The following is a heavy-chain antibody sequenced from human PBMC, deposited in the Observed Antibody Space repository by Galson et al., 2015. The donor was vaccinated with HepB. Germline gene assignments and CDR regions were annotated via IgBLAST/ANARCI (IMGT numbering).Heavy chain of an antibody. V-gene: IGHV3-23*01. CDR2: ISGSGGST. CDR3: AKNKGFSSSWGFFRSGWFDP. D-gene: IGHD6-13*01. Sequence: SLRLSCAASGFTFSSYAMSWVRQAPGKGLEWVSAISGSGGSTYYADSVKGRFTISRDNSKNTLYLQMNSLRAEDTAVYYCAKNKGFSSSWGFFRSGWFDPWGQGTLVTVSS. J-gene: IGHJ5*02. CDR1: GFTFSSYA.